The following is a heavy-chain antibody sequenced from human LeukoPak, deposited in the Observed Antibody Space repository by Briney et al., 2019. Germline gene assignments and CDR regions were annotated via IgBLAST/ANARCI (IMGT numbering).Heavy chain of an antibody. D-gene: IGHD3-22*01. CDR1: GFTFSSYG. CDR2: ISYDGSNK. Sequence: GGSLRLSCAASGFTFSSYGMHWVRQAPGKGLEWVADISYDGSNKYYADSVKGRFTISRDNSKNTLYPQMNSLRAEDTAVYYSAKDLEDSSGYPWGYFDHWGQGTLVTVSS. CDR3: AKDLEDSSGYPWGYFDH. J-gene: IGHJ4*02. V-gene: IGHV3-30*18.